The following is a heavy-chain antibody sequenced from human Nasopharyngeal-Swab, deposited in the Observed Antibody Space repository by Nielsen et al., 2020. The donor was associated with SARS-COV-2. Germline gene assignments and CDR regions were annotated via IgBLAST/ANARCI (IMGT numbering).Heavy chain of an antibody. CDR2: ISGRGDTT. Sequence: GESLKISCAASGFTFTSYAMNWVRHAPGKGLEWVSGISGRGDTTYYAESVKGRFTISRDTSKNTLYLQMNGLRAEDTAVYYCAKDSGAGFCDDGSCFPTNHWGQGTLVTVSS. D-gene: IGHD2-15*01. V-gene: IGHV3-23*01. J-gene: IGHJ5*02. CDR3: AKDSGAGFCDDGSCFPTNH. CDR1: GFTFTSYA.